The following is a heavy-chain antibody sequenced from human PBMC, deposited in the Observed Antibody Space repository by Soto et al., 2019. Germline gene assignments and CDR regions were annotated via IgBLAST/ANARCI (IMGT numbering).Heavy chain of an antibody. V-gene: IGHV1-69*12. D-gene: IGHD4-17*01. CDR1: GGPFSSYA. J-gene: IGHJ6*02. Sequence: QVQLLQSGAEVKKPGSSVNVSCKASGGPFSSYAISWVRQAPGQGLESMGGIIPIFGTSNEAQKFQGRVTITAEESTSTPYMELSSLRSEDTAVYYCARAFGDHVPYYYGMDVWGQGTTGTVSS. CDR3: ARAFGDHVPYYYGMDV. CDR2: IIPIFGTS.